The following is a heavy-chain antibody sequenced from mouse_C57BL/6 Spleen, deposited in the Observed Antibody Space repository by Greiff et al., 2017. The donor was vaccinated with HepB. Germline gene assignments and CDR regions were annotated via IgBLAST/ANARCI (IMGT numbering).Heavy chain of an antibody. CDR3: AGCSLYLDY. Sequence: VQLQQSGAELMKPGASVKLSCKATGYTFTGYWIEWVKQRPGHGLEWIGEILTGSGSTNYNEKFKGKATFTADTYSNTAYMQLSSLTTADSSIYYCAGCSLYLDYWGQGTTLTVSS. V-gene: IGHV1-9*01. CDR1: GYTFTGYW. J-gene: IGHJ2*01. CDR2: ILTGSGST.